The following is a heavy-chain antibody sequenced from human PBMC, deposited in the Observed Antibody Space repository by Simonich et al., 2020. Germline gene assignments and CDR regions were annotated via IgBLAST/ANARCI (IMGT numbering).Heavy chain of an antibody. CDR2: ISYDGSKK. CDR3: ARDRNWGWFDP. V-gene: IGHV3-30*07. CDR1: GFTFSSYA. Sequence: QVQLVESGGGVVQPGRSLRLSCAASGFTFSSYAMHWVRQAPGKVLEWVAVISYDGSKKNYADSVKGRFTISRDNSKNTLYLQMNSLRAEDTAVYYCARDRNWGWFDPWGQGTLVTVSS. J-gene: IGHJ5*02. D-gene: IGHD7-27*01.